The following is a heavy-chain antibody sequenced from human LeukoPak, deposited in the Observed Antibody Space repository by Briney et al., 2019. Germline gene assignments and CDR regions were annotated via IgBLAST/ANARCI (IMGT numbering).Heavy chain of an antibody. V-gene: IGHV4-61*02. J-gene: IGHJ5*02. Sequence: PSQTLSLTCTVSGGSISSGSYYWSWIRQPAGKGLEWIGRIYTSGSTNYNPSLKSRVTISVDTSKNQFSLKLSSVTAADTAVYYCARGGIAASPWGQGTLVTVSS. CDR1: GGSISSGSYY. D-gene: IGHD6-13*01. CDR2: IYTSGST. CDR3: ARGGIAASP.